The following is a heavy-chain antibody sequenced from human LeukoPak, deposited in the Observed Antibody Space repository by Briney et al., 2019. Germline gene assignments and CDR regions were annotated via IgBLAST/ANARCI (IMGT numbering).Heavy chain of an antibody. Sequence: GGSLRLSCAASGFTFSSYSMNWVRQAPGKGLEWVSYISSSSSTIYYADSVKGRFTISRDNSKNTLYLQMNSLRAEDTAVYYCAREPRRFGDWGQGTLVTVSS. V-gene: IGHV3-48*01. CDR3: AREPRRFGD. CDR1: GFTFSSYS. CDR2: ISSSSSTI. D-gene: IGHD3-10*01. J-gene: IGHJ4*02.